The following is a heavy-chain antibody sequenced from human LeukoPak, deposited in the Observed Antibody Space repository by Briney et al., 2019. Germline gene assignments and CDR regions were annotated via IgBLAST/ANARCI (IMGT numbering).Heavy chain of an antibody. J-gene: IGHJ4*02. Sequence: SETLSLTCTVSGGSISSGSYYWSWIRQPAGKGLEWIGRIYTSGSTHYNPSLKSRVTISVDKSKNQFSLKLSSVTAADTAVYYCARKIDYYDSSGYYSGYFDYWGQGTLVTVSS. CDR3: ARKIDYYDSSGYYSGYFDY. V-gene: IGHV4-61*02. CDR2: IYTSGST. D-gene: IGHD3-22*01. CDR1: GGSISSGSYY.